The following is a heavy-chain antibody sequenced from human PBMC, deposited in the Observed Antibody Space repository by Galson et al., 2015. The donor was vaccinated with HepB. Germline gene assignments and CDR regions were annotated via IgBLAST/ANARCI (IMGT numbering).Heavy chain of an antibody. CDR3: ARGGLATLGGPTFDY. J-gene: IGHJ4*02. V-gene: IGHV1-18*01. CDR1: GYTFSRFS. Sequence: SVKVSCKASGYTFSRFSISWLRQAPVQGLEWMGWISGYDVNVRYAKKFQDRLTMTTDTSTRTAHLDLRSLRTDDSAVYYCARGGLATLGGPTFDYWGQGTLVTVSS. D-gene: IGHD5-24*01. CDR2: ISGYDVNV.